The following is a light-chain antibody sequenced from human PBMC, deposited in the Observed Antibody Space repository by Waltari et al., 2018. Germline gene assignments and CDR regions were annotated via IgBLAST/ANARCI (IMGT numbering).Light chain of an antibody. CDR1: QSVSSSY. CDR2: GAS. V-gene: IGKV3-20*01. J-gene: IGKJ1*01. CDR3: QQYGSSPPTWT. Sequence: EIVLTQSPGTLSLSPGERATLSCRASQSVSSSYLAWYQQNPGQAPRLLSYGASSRATGIPDRFSGSGSGTDFTLTISRLEPEDFAVYYCQQYGSSPPTWTFGQGTKVEIK.